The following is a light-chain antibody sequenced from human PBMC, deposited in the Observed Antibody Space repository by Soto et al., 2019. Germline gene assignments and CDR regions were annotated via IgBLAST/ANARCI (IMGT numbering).Light chain of an antibody. V-gene: IGKV3-20*01. CDR1: QSVSSSY. CDR2: GVS. CDR3: QQYGSSPYT. Sequence: EIVLTQSPGTLSLSPGERATLSCRASQSVSSSYLAWYQQKPGQAPRLLIYGVSSRATGIPDRFSGSGSGTDFTLSISRLKPEDFAVYYCQQYGSSPYTFGQGTKLEIK. J-gene: IGKJ2*01.